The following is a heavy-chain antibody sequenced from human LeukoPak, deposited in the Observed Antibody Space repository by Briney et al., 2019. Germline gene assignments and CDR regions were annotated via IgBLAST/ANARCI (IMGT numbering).Heavy chain of an antibody. V-gene: IGHV4-30-2*01. CDR2: IYHSGST. CDR1: GGSISSGGYS. CDR3: ARGRRHWFDP. J-gene: IGHJ5*02. Sequence: SQTLSLTCAVSGGSISSGGYSWSWIRQPPGKGLEWIGYIYHSGSTYYNPSLKSRVTISVDGANNHFSQKLSSVTAADTSVYYCARGRRHWFDPGRQGTLVTVS.